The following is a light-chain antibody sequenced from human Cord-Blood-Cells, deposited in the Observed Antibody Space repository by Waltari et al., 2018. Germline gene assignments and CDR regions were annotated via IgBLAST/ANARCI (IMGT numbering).Light chain of an antibody. CDR3: CSYAGSYTLV. CDR1: SSDVGGYNY. Sequence: QSALTQPRPVSGSPGQSVPISCNGTSSDVGGYNYVSWYQQHPGKAPKLMIYDVSKRPSGVPDRFSGSKSGNTASLTISGLQAEDEADYYCCSYAGSYTLVFGGGTKLTVL. CDR2: DVS. J-gene: IGLJ2*01. V-gene: IGLV2-11*01.